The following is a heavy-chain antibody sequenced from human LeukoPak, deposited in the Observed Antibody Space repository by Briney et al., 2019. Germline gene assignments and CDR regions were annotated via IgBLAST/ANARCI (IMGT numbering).Heavy chain of an antibody. Sequence: SETLSLTCAVSGYSISSGYYWGWSRQPPGQGLEWIGSIFHSGSTYYNPSLKTRVTISVDTSKNQFSLKLSSVTAADTAVYYCARHFAPEPEYSSSSPLDYWGQGTLVTVSS. J-gene: IGHJ4*02. V-gene: IGHV4-38-2*01. D-gene: IGHD6-6*01. CDR1: GYSISSGYY. CDR3: ARHFAPEPEYSSSSPLDY. CDR2: IFHSGST.